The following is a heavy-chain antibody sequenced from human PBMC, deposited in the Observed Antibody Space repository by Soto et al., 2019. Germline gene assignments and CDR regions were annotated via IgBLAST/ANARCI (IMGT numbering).Heavy chain of an antibody. V-gene: IGHV3-21*01. CDR2: ISSSSSYI. J-gene: IGHJ3*02. D-gene: IGHD6-6*01. CDR1: GFTFSSYS. CDR3: ARIQLGYDAFDI. Sequence: GGSLRLSCAASGFTFSSYSINWVRQAPGKGLEWVSSISSSSSYIYYADSVKGRFTISRDNAKNSLYLQMNSLRAEDTAVYNCARIQLGYDAFDIWGQGTMVTVS.